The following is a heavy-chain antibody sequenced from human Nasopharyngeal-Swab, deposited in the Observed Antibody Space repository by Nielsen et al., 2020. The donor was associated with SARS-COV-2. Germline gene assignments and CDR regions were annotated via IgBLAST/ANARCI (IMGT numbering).Heavy chain of an antibody. D-gene: IGHD3-22*01. Sequence: GESLKISCAASGFTFSDYYMSWIRQAPGQGLEWVSYISSSGSTIYYADSVKGRFTISRDNAKNSLYLQMNSLRAEDTAVYYCARSYYDSSGYYYGYWGQGTLVTVSS. V-gene: IGHV3-11*04. J-gene: IGHJ4*02. CDR2: ISSSGSTI. CDR3: ARSYYDSSGYYYGY. CDR1: GFTFSDYY.